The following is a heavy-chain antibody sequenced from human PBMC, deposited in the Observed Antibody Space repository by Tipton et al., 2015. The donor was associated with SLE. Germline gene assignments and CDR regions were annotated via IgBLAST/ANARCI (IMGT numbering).Heavy chain of an antibody. CDR1: GGSISSHY. V-gene: IGHV4-59*08. J-gene: IGHJ1*01. CDR3: ARVTDDYGDYAPH. CDR2: IYHSGST. Sequence: TLSLTCTVSGGSISSHYWSWIRQPPGKGLEWIGYIYHSGSTNYNPSLKSRVTISVDTSKNQFSLKLSSVTAADTAVYYCARVTDDYGDYAPHWGQGTLVTVSS. D-gene: IGHD4-17*01.